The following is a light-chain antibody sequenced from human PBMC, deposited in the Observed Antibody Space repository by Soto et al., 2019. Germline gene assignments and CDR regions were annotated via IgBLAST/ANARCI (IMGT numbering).Light chain of an antibody. J-gene: IGKJ1*01. V-gene: IGKV1-39*01. Sequence: DIQMTQSPSSLSASVGDRVTITCRASQSISGYLNWYQQKPGKAPKLLIYTASSLQGGVPSRFSCSGSGTDLTLTISRLQPEDCATYYCQQSYSTPLFGQGTKEASK. CDR1: QSISGY. CDR2: TAS. CDR3: QQSYSTPL.